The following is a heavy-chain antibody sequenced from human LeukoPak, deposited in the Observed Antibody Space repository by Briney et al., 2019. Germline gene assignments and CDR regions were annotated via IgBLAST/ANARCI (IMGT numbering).Heavy chain of an antibody. CDR3: ARLKGLYYYGSGSYPHYYMDV. D-gene: IGHD3-10*01. Sequence: PSETLSLTCTVSGYSISSGYYWGWIRQPPGKGLEWIGYIYYSGNTYFNPSLKSRVTISVDTSKNQFSLKLSSVTAADTAVYYCARLKGLYYYGSGSYPHYYMDVWGKGTTVTISS. J-gene: IGHJ6*03. CDR2: IYYSGNT. V-gene: IGHV4-38-2*02. CDR1: GYSISSGYY.